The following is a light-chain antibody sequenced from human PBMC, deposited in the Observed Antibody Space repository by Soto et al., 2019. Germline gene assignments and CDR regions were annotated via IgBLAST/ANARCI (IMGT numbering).Light chain of an antibody. CDR3: QQYNNWPRT. CDR2: SAS. J-gene: IGKJ1*01. CDR1: QSVSSD. Sequence: EIVMTQSPATLSVYPGERATLSCRASQSVSSDLAWYHQKPGQAPRLLIYSASTRATGIPARFSGSGSGTEFTLTINSLQSEDFAVYYCQQYNNWPRTFGQGTKVEIK. V-gene: IGKV3-15*01.